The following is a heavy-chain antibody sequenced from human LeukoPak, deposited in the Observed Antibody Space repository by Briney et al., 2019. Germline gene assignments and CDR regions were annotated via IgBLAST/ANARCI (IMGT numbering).Heavy chain of an antibody. CDR3: ASSTSTPGGFDL. V-gene: IGHV3-66*01. Sequence: GGSLRLSCAASRISDYMIWVRQAPGTGLEWVSVIYTGDNTYYANSVKGRFTISRDNSQRMLYLQMNSLRAEDTSVYYCASSTSTPGGFDLWGQGTLVTVSS. CDR1: RISDY. D-gene: IGHD2-2*01. J-gene: IGHJ4*02. CDR2: IYTGDNT.